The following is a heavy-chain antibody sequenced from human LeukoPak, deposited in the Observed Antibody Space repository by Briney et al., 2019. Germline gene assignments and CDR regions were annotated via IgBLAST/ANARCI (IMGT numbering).Heavy chain of an antibody. D-gene: IGHD6-19*01. Sequence: SETLSLTCTVSGGSISSYYWNWIRQPPGKGLEWIAYIYYSGSTNYNPSLKSRVTISVDTSKNQFSLKLSSVTAADTAVYYCAGSIPYYNSGNGDYFDYWGQGTLVTVSS. J-gene: IGHJ4*02. CDR1: GGSISSYY. CDR3: AGSIPYYNSGNGDYFDY. V-gene: IGHV4-59*01. CDR2: IYYSGST.